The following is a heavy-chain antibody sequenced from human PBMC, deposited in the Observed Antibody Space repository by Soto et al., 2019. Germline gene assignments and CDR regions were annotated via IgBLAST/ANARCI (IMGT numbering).Heavy chain of an antibody. D-gene: IGHD3-16*02. Sequence: GGSLRLSCAASGFTFNNYAMSWVRQAPGKGLEWVATIGVSGANTYYAYSVKGWFTISRDDSKHTLYLQMNSLGAEDTAVYYCAKALGLGVLARYPHDXWGQGTLLTVSX. CDR2: IGVSGANT. CDR1: GFTFNNYA. J-gene: IGHJ4*02. CDR3: AKALGLGVLARYPHDX. V-gene: IGHV3-23*01.